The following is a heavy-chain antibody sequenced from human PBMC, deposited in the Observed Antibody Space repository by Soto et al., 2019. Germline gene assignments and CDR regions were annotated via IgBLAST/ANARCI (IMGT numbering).Heavy chain of an antibody. Sequence: PGGCVRLSCAASGFTFSNYAMSWVRQAPGKGLEWVSAISGSGGSTYYADSVKGRFTISGDNSKNTLYLQMNSLRAEDTAVYYCARDSILTGRSDYWGQGTLVTVS. J-gene: IGHJ4*02. D-gene: IGHD3-9*01. CDR1: GFTFSNYA. V-gene: IGHV3-23*01. CDR3: ARDSILTGRSDY. CDR2: ISGSGGST.